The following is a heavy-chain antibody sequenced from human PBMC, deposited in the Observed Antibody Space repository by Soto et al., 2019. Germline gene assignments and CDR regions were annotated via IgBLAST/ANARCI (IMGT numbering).Heavy chain of an antibody. J-gene: IGHJ6*02. CDR3: ARDMGELLRYYYYGMDV. V-gene: IGHV1-2*02. D-gene: IGHD1-26*01. CDR2: INPNSGGT. Sequence: ASVKVSCKASGYTFTGYYMHWVRQAPGQGLEWMGWINPNSGGTNYAQKFQGRVTMTRDTSISTAYMELSRLRSDDTAVYYCARDMGELLRYYYYGMDVWGQGTTVTV. CDR1: GYTFTGYY.